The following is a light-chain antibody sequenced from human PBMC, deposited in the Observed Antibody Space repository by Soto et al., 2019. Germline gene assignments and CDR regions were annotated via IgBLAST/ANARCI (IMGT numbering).Light chain of an antibody. CDR1: SDIGNYNL. J-gene: IGLJ1*01. CDR3: ASYAGSRTYV. V-gene: IGLV2-23*02. Sequence: QSVLTQPASVSGSPGQSVTISCSGSDIGNYNLVSWYQHLPGRALKLLIFEVTMRPSGISDRFSGSKSASTASLTISGLQAEDEGDYYCASYAGSRTYVFGSGTKGTVL. CDR2: EVT.